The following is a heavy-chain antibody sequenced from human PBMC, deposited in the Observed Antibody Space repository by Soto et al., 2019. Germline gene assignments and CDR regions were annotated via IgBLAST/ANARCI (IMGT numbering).Heavy chain of an antibody. J-gene: IGHJ6*02. Sequence: GGSLRLSCAVSGCTVSNNYMSWVRQAPGKGLEGVSVIYSVGYTAYGDSVKGRFTISRDNSKTTLYLQMNSLRAQDTAVYYCARDKGYSSSSTDYYYYYGMDVWGQGTTVTVSS. V-gene: IGHV3-53*01. CDR1: GCTVSNNY. CDR2: IYSVGYT. D-gene: IGHD6-6*01. CDR3: ARDKGYSSSSTDYYYYYGMDV.